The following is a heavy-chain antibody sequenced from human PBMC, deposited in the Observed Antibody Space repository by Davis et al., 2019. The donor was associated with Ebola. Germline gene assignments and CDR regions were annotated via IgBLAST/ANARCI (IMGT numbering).Heavy chain of an antibody. V-gene: IGHV4-30-2*01. CDR2: IYHSGST. D-gene: IGHD1-14*01. J-gene: IGHJ6*04. CDR1: GGFVSSGGYS. CDR3: ASGRNRYFYYGMDV. Sequence: MPSETLSLTCAVSGGFVSSGGYSWSWVRQPPGKGLEWIGEIYHSGSTNYNPSLKSRVTISVDKSKNQFSLKLSSVTAADTAVYYCASGRNRYFYYGMDVWGKGTTVTVSS.